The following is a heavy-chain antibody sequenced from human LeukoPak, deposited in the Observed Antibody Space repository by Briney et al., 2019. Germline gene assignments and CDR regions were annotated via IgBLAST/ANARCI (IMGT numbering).Heavy chain of an antibody. V-gene: IGHV4-59*01. CDR3: ARVGYGYSSSHFDY. Sequence: SEPLSLTCTVSGGSIISYYWSWIRQPPGKGLEWIGYIYYSGSTNYNPSLKSRVTISVDTSKNQFSLKLSSVTAADTAVYYCARVGYGYSSSHFDYWGQGTLVTVSS. J-gene: IGHJ4*02. CDR2: IYYSGST. D-gene: IGHD6-6*01. CDR1: GGSIISYY.